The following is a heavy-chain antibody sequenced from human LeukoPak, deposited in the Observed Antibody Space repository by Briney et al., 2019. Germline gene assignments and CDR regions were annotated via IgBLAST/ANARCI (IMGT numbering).Heavy chain of an antibody. V-gene: IGHV1-69*13. CDR2: IIPIFGTA. Sequence: GASVKVSCKASGGTFSSYAISWVRQAPGQGLEWMGGIIPIFGTANYAQKFQGRVTITADESTSTAYMELSSLRSEDTAVYYCAKVSVTMIVVVNGYFDYWGQGTLVTVSS. D-gene: IGHD3-22*01. J-gene: IGHJ4*02. CDR1: GGTFSSYA. CDR3: AKVSVTMIVVVNGYFDY.